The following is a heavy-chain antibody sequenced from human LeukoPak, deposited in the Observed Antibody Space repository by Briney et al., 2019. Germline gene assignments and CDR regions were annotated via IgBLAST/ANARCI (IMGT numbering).Heavy chain of an antibody. D-gene: IGHD3-10*01. V-gene: IGHV3-23*01. CDR2: ISGSGGST. CDR3: AGLYYYGSGSYYNSRDYYGMDV. CDR1: GFTFSSYA. Sequence: GGSLRLSCAASGFTFSSYAMSWVRQAPGKGLEWVSAISGSGGSTYYADSVKGRFTISRDNSKNTLYLQMNSLRAEDTAVYYCAGLYYYGSGSYYNSRDYYGMDVWGQGTTVTVSS. J-gene: IGHJ6*02.